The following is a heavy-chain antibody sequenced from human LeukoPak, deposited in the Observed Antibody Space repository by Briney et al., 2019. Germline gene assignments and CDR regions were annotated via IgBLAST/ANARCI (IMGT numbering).Heavy chain of an antibody. CDR3: ARAGPGYYPSTIDY. J-gene: IGHJ4*02. CDR1: GYTFTSYG. CDR2: ISAYNGNT. V-gene: IGHV1-18*01. Sequence: ASVKVSCRASGYTFTSYGISWVRQAPGQGLEWMGWISAYNGNTNYAQKLQGRVTMTTDTSTSTAYMELRSLRSDDTAVYYCARAGPGYYPSTIDYWGQGTLVTVSS. D-gene: IGHD3-22*01.